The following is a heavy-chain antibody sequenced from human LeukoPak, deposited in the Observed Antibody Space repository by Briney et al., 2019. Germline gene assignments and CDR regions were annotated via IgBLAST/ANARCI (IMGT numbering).Heavy chain of an antibody. CDR1: GFTFSSYS. V-gene: IGHV3-9*01. CDR2: ISWNSGSI. D-gene: IGHD3-22*01. CDR3: AKGPDHYYDSSGVDY. J-gene: IGHJ4*02. Sequence: PGGSLRLSCAASGFTFSSYSMNWVRQAPGKGLEWVSGISWNSGSIGYADSVKGRFTISRDNAKNSLYLQMNSLRAEDTALYYCAKGPDHYYDSSGVDYWGQGTLVTVSS.